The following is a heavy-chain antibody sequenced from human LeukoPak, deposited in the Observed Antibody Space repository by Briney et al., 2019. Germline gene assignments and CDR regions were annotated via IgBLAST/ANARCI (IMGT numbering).Heavy chain of an antibody. V-gene: IGHV1-24*01. D-gene: IGHD2-15*01. CDR1: GYTLTELS. CDR3: ATDRPYCSGGSCYELFDY. CDR2: FDPEDGET. J-gene: IGHJ4*02. Sequence: ASVKVSCKVSGYTLTELSMHWVGQAPGKGGEWRGGFDPEDGETIYAQKFQGRVTITEDTSTHTAYMELSSLTSEDTSVYYCATDRPYCSGGSCYELFDYWGQGTLVTVSS.